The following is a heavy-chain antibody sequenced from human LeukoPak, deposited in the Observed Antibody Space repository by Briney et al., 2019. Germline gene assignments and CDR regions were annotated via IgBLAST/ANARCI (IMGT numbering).Heavy chain of an antibody. CDR3: AKRNYYDSRGYYEYYFDD. CDR2: ISGSGGRT. Sequence: PGGSLRLSCAASGFTFSNYWMHWVRQAPGEGLEWVSGISGSGGRTYYADSLKGRFTISRDNSKNTLYLQMNSLRVEDTAVYYCAKRNYYDSRGYYEYYFDDWGQGTLVTVSS. J-gene: IGHJ4*02. D-gene: IGHD3-22*01. V-gene: IGHV3-23*01. CDR1: GFTFSNYW.